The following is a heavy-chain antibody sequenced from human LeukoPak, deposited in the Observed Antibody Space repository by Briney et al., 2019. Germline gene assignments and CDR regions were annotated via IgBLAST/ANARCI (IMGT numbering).Heavy chain of an antibody. Sequence: GGSLTLSCTASGFTLRRYAMHWVRQAPGKGLEWVAVISYDGSNKYYADSVKGRFTISRDNSKNTLYLQMNSPRAEDTAVYYCASLEIVVMVAVPCESNWFAPWGQGTGVTV. V-gene: IGHV3-30-3*01. J-gene: IGHJ5*02. D-gene: IGHD2-15*01. CDR1: GFTLRRYA. CDR3: ASLEIVVMVAVPCESNWFAP. CDR2: ISYDGSNK.